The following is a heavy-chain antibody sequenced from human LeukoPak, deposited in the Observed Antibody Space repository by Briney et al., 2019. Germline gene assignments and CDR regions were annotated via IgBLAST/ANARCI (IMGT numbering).Heavy chain of an antibody. CDR2: IIPILGIA. D-gene: IGHD1-20*01. CDR3: ARNYGTFITGTSTALYYYYGMDV. Sequence: VKVSCKASGGTFSSYAISWVRQAPGQGLEWMGRIIPILGIANYAQKFQGRVTITADKSTSTAYMELSSLRSEDTAVYYCARNYGTFITGTSTALYYYYGMDVWGQGTTVTVSS. V-gene: IGHV1-69*10. J-gene: IGHJ6*02. CDR1: GGTFSSYA.